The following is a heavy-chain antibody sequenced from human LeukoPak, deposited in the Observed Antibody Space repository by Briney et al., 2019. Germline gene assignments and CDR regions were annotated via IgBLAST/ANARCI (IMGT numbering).Heavy chain of an antibody. CDR3: AREMVSTVTSFDY. J-gene: IGHJ4*02. Sequence: GGSLRPSCAASGFTFSSYEMNWVRQAPGKGLEWVSYISLSGSTIYYADSVKGRFTISRDNAKNSLYLQMNSLRAEDTAVYYCAREMVSTVTSFDYWGQGTLVTVSS. D-gene: IGHD4-17*01. CDR1: GFTFSSYE. V-gene: IGHV3-48*03. CDR2: ISLSGSTI.